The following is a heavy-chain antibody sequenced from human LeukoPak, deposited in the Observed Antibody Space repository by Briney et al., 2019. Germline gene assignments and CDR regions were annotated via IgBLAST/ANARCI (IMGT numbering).Heavy chain of an antibody. D-gene: IGHD4-17*01. J-gene: IGHJ5*02. Sequence: PGESLKISCKGSGYSFTTYWIGWVRQMPGKGLEWMGIIYPGDSDTTYSPSFQGQVTISADKSINTAYVQWSSLEASDTAMYYCAGRITVTTGDYWFDTWGQGTLVTVSS. CDR3: AGRITVTTGDYWFDT. CDR1: GYSFTTYW. V-gene: IGHV5-51*01. CDR2: IYPGDSDT.